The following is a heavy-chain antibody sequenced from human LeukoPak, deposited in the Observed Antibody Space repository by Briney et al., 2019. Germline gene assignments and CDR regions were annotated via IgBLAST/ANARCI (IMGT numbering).Heavy chain of an antibody. CDR1: GFTFSNYW. D-gene: IGHD2-15*01. CDR2: IKQDGSEK. CDR3: AREDQPRGTFDY. J-gene: IGHJ4*02. Sequence: PGGSLRLSCAASGFTFSNYWMTWVRQAPGKGLVWVANIKQDGSEKYYVDSVKGRFTISRDNAKNSLYLQMNSLRAEDTALYYCAREDQPRGTFDYWGQGILVTVSS. V-gene: IGHV3-7*05.